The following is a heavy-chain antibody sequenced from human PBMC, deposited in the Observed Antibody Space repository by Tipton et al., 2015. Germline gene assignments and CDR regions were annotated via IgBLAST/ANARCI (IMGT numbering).Heavy chain of an antibody. V-gene: IGHV4-4*09. CDR2: IYNSGST. D-gene: IGHD3-16*01. CDR3: ARIRGRYVMDS. J-gene: IGHJ4*02. Sequence: LRLSCTVSDGSISDDYWNWIRQPPGKGLEWIGYIYNSGSTNYNPSLKSRVTISVDASKNQFFLNLSSVTAADTAVYYCARIRGRYVMDSWGQGTLVTVSS. CDR1: DGSISDDY.